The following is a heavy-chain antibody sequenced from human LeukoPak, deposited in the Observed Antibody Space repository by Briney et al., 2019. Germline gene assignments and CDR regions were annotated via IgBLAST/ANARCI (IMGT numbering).Heavy chain of an antibody. D-gene: IGHD3-10*02. Sequence: PGGSLRLSCEASGFTFGNFGMTWVRQAPVKGLQWVSGITGSSTWTYYAASVKGRFTVSRDNSQNTLHLQMNSLRADDTAVYHCAGELVSSGTGYFDLWGRGTLVTVSS. CDR2: ITGSSTWT. V-gene: IGHV3-23*01. CDR1: GFTFGNFG. J-gene: IGHJ2*01. CDR3: AGELVSSGTGYFDL.